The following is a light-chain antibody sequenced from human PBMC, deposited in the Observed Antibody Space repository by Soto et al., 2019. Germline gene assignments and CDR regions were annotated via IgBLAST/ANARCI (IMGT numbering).Light chain of an antibody. CDR1: QSVSNNY. CDR2: GAT. CDR3: QQYGSSGT. V-gene: IGKV3-20*01. J-gene: IGKJ1*01. Sequence: EIVLTQSPGTLSLSPGERATLSCRASQSVSNNYLGWYQKNPGQAPRLLIYGATNRAAGIPDRFSGSGAGTDFTLTISRLEPEDFAVYYCQQYGSSGTFGQGTKVDIK.